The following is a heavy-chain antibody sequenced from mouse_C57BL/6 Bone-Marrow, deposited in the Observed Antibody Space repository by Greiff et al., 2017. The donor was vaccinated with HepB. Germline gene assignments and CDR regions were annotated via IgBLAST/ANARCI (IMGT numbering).Heavy chain of an antibody. J-gene: IGHJ4*01. CDR3: ARFGLGRWYAMDY. D-gene: IGHD4-1*01. V-gene: IGHV7-3*01. Sequence: EVQRVESGGGLVQPGGYLSLSCAASGFTFTDYYMSWVRQPPGKALEWLGFIRNKANGYTTEYSASVKGRFTISRDNSQSILYLQMHALRAEDSATYYCARFGLGRWYAMDYWGQGTSVTVSS. CDR1: GFTFTDYY. CDR2: IRNKANGYTT.